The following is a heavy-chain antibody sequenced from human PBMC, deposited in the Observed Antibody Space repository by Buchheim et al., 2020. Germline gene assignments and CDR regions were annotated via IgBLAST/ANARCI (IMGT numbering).Heavy chain of an antibody. J-gene: IGHJ4*02. V-gene: IGHV3-30*18. CDR1: GFTFSSYG. CDR2: ISYDGSNK. D-gene: IGHD1-26*01. Sequence: QVQLVESGGGAVQPGRSLRLSCAASGFTFSSYGMHWVRQAPGKGLEWVAVISYDGSNKYYADSVKGRFTISRDNSKNTLYLQMNSLRAEDTAVYYCAKLGVGATDFDYWGQGTL. CDR3: AKLGVGATDFDY.